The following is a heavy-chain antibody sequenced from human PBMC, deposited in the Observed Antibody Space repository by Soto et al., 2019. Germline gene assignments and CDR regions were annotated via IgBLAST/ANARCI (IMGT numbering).Heavy chain of an antibody. Sequence: EVQLVESGGALVQPGGSLRLSCAASGITFSDHYLDWVRQAPGEGLEWVGRTRNQGSSYSTEYAASVKGRFTISRDDSKNSLYLQMNSLKTEDTAVYYCAGGDGGGFDYWGQGTLVTDSS. D-gene: IGHD4-17*01. CDR3: AGGDGGGFDY. V-gene: IGHV3-72*01. CDR1: GITFSDHY. J-gene: IGHJ4*02. CDR2: TRNQGSSYST.